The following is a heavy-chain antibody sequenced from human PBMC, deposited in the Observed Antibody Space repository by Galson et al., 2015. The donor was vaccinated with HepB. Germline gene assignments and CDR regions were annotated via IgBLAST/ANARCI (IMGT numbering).Heavy chain of an antibody. Sequence: PALVKPTQTLTLTCTFSGFSLRTSGVGVGWIRQPPGKALEWLALIYWDDAKRYSPSLKSRLTITKDTSKNQVVLTMTNMDPVDTATYYCARSLYGREILLGFGELSGADAFDIWGQGTMVTVSS. CDR2: IYWDDAK. CDR3: ARSLYGREILLGFGELSGADAFDI. CDR1: GFSLRTSGVG. D-gene: IGHD3-10*01. J-gene: IGHJ3*02. V-gene: IGHV2-5*02.